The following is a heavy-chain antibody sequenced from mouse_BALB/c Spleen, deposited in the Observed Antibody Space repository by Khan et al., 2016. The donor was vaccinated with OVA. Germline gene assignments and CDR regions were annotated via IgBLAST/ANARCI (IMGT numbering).Heavy chain of an antibody. V-gene: IGHV9-3-1*01. Sequence: QIQLVQSGPELKKPGETVKISCKASGYTFTNYGMNWVKQSPGKALKWMGWINTYTGEPTYADDFKGRFAFSLETSASTAYLQINNLKNEDTATYFCAGPPYCSYSLDHWGQGTSGTVSS. CDR2: INTYTGEP. CDR1: GYTFTNYG. J-gene: IGHJ4*01. CDR3: AGPPYCSYSLDH. D-gene: IGHD2-10*01.